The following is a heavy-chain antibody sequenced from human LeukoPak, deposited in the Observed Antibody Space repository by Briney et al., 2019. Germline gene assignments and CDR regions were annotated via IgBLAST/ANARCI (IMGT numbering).Heavy chain of an antibody. CDR2: TSYDESEK. CDR1: GFTFSDYG. D-gene: IGHD3-10*01. V-gene: IGHV3-30*18. CDR3: AKDGSMIRGVIDY. Sequence: GGSLRLSCAASGFTFSDYGMNWVRQAPGKGLEWVAITSYDESEKYYVDSVKGRFTISRDNSKNTLYLQMNSLRTEDTAVYYCAKDGSMIRGVIDYWGQGTLVTVSS. J-gene: IGHJ4*02.